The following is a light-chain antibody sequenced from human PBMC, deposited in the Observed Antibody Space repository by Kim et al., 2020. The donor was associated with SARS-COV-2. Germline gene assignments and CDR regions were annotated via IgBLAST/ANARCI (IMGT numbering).Light chain of an antibody. CDR2: RNN. CDR1: SNNVGNEG. Sequence: QAGLTQPPSVSKGLRQTATLTCTGNSNNVGNEGVAWLQQHQGHPPKLLSCRNNNRPSGISERFSASRSGNTASLTITGPQPEDEADYYCSAWDSSLSAWVFGGGTQLTVL. V-gene: IGLV10-54*01. CDR3: SAWDSSLSAWV. J-gene: IGLJ3*02.